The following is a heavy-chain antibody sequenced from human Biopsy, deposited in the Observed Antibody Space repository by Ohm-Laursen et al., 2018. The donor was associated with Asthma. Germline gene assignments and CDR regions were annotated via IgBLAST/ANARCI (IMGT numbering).Heavy chain of an antibody. V-gene: IGHV1-3*01. Sequence: GASVKVSCKASGYTFIHYAIHWVRQAPGQRLEWMGWINAGNGNTKYSQKFQGRVSITRDTSARTAYMDLSSLRSEDTAVYYCARTYFDFLTGQVNDVFGVWGQGTMVTVSS. CDR3: ARTYFDFLTGQVNDVFGV. CDR2: INAGNGNT. D-gene: IGHD3-9*01. J-gene: IGHJ3*01. CDR1: GYTFIHYA.